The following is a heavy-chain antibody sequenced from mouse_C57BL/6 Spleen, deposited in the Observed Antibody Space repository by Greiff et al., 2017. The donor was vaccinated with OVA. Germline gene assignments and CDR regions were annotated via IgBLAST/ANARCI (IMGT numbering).Heavy chain of an antibody. CDR1: GYAFSSYW. CDR2: IYPGDGDT. Sequence: VQLQESGAELVKPGASVKISCKASGYAFSSYWMNWVKQRPGKGLEWIGQIYPGDGDTNYNGKFKGKATLTADKSSSTAYMQLSSLTSEDSAVYFCARSCGSSYDWFAYWGQGTLVTVSA. CDR3: ARSCGSSYDWFAY. D-gene: IGHD1-1*01. V-gene: IGHV1-80*01. J-gene: IGHJ3*01.